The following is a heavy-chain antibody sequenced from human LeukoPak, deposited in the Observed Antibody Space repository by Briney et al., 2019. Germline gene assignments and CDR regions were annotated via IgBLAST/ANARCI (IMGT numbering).Heavy chain of an antibody. V-gene: IGHV1-46*03. D-gene: IGHD6-19*01. CDR3: ARDKGRIAVAGTRYFDY. J-gene: IGHJ4*02. CDR2: INPSGGST. CDR1: GYTFTSYY. Sequence: ASVKVSCKASGYTFTSYYMHWVRQAPGQGLEWMGIINPSGGSTSYAQKFQGRVTMTRDTSTSTVYMELSSLRSEDTAVYYCARDKGRIAVAGTRYFDYWGQGTLVTVSS.